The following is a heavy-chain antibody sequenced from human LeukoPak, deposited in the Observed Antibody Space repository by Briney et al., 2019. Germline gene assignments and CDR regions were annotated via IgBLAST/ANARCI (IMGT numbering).Heavy chain of an antibody. CDR3: VRGGLIVVVPAAIGHYYYGMDV. CDR2: INHSGST. D-gene: IGHD2-2*02. Sequence: SETLSLTCAVYGGSFSGYYWSWIRQPPGKGLEWIGEINHSGSTNYNPSLKSRVTISVDTSKNQFSLKLSSVTAADTAVYYCVRGGLIVVVPAAIGHYYYGMDVWGQGTTVTVSS. J-gene: IGHJ6*02. V-gene: IGHV4-34*01. CDR1: GGSFSGYY.